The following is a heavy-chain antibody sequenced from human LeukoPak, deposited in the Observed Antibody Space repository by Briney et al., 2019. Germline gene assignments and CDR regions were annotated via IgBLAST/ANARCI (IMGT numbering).Heavy chain of an antibody. CDR3: ARDKRSMNTFNYDILTGTSYWFDP. D-gene: IGHD3-9*01. CDR2: INAGNGNT. Sequence: ALVKASCKASGYTFTSYAMHWVRQAPGQRLEWMGWINAGNGNTKYSQKFQGRVTITRDTSASTAYMELSSLRSEDTAVYYCARDKRSMNTFNYDILTGTSYWFDPWGQGTLVTVSS. V-gene: IGHV1-3*01. J-gene: IGHJ5*02. CDR1: GYTFTSYA.